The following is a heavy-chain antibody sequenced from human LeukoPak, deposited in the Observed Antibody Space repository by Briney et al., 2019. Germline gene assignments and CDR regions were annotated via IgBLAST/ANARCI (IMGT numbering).Heavy chain of an antibody. Sequence: PGGSLRLSCVASGFIFSDFWMNWVRLVPGKGLEWVANINEDGSVQDYVGSVRGRFTISRDNAKNSLDLHMNSVRVEDTAVYYCATRESSMARSHWGQGTLVTISS. J-gene: IGHJ4*02. CDR3: ATRESSMARSH. CDR2: INEDGSVQ. D-gene: IGHD3-10*01. CDR1: GFIFSDFW. V-gene: IGHV3-7*01.